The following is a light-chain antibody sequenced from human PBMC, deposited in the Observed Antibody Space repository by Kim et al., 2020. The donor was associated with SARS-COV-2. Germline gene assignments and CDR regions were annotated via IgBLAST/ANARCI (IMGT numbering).Light chain of an antibody. CDR3: NSRDSSGNHLGV. Sequence: LGETIGMTCQGGNLRSYYAGWYQQKPGQAPVLVIYGKNNRPSGIPDRFSGSSTGKTASLTITGAQAEDEADYYCNSRDSSGNHLGVFGGGTQLTVL. J-gene: IGLJ3*02. CDR1: NLRSYY. CDR2: GKN. V-gene: IGLV3-19*01.